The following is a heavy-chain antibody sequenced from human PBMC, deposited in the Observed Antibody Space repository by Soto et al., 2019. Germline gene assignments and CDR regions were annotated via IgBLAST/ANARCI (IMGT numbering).Heavy chain of an antibody. J-gene: IGHJ4*02. Sequence: NPSETLSLTCTVSGGSISSGGYYWSWIRQHPGKGLEWIGYIYYSGSTYYNPSLKSRVTISVDTSKNQFSLKLSSVTAADTAVYYCARGPYGSGIFSYWGQGTLVTVSS. CDR3: ARGPYGSGIFSY. V-gene: IGHV4-31*03. CDR1: GGSISSGGYY. CDR2: IYYSGST. D-gene: IGHD3-10*01.